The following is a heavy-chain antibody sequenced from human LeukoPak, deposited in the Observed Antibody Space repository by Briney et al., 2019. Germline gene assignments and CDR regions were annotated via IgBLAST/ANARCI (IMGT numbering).Heavy chain of an antibody. V-gene: IGHV3-23*01. J-gene: IGHJ4*02. D-gene: IGHD6-13*01. CDR3: AKDRVVAAGIGEFDY. Sequence: GGSLRPSFARSGFTVTRYAMSWVPQAPGKGLEGSSAISGSGDTTCYADSVKGRFTISRDSYKNTLYLHMNILRAEDKDVYYCAKDRVVAAGIGEFDYWGQGTLVTVSS. CDR1: GFTVTRYA. CDR2: ISGSGDTT.